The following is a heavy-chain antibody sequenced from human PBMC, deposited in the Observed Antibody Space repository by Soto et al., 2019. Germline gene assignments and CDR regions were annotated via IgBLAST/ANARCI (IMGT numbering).Heavy chain of an antibody. CDR3: ALYYYDSTRAPAAFDI. CDR1: GYSFTSYW. CDR2: IYPGDSDT. J-gene: IGHJ3*02. V-gene: IGHV5-51*07. D-gene: IGHD3-22*01. Sequence: LGESLKISCKGSGYSFTSYWIGWVHQMPGKGLEWMGIIYPGDSDTRYSPSFQGQVTISADKSISTAYLQWSSLKASDTAMYYCALYYYDSTRAPAAFDIWGQGTMVT.